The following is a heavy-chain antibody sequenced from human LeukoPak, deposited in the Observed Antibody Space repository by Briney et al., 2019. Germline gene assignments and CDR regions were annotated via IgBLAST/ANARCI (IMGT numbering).Heavy chain of an antibody. J-gene: IGHJ4*02. CDR2: IKKDGSEK. CDR3: ARYDLLIKGSWSNYYIDY. V-gene: IGHV3-7*01. CDR1: GFTLTRYW. D-gene: IGHD3-3*01. Sequence: GGSLRLSCAAAGFTLTRYWMKWVRQAPGKGGEWVANIKKDGSEKYYSPSVKRLFTISRDNAKNSLYLQMNSLRAEDTAVYYCARYDLLIKGSWSNYYIDYWGQGTLVTVSS.